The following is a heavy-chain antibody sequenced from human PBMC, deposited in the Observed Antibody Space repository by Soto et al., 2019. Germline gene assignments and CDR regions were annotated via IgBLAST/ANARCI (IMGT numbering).Heavy chain of an antibody. D-gene: IGHD2-15*01. CDR2: IYYSGST. Sequence: SETLSLTCTVSGGSISSYYWSWIRQPPGKGLEWIGYIYYSGSTNYNPSLKSRVTISVDTSKNQFSLKLSSVTAADTAVYYCARDHCSGGSCYLDYWGQGTLVTVS. J-gene: IGHJ4*02. CDR1: GGSISSYY. V-gene: IGHV4-59*01. CDR3: ARDHCSGGSCYLDY.